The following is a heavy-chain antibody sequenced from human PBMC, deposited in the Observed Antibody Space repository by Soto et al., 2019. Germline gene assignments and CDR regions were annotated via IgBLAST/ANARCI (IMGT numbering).Heavy chain of an antibody. D-gene: IGHD6-19*01. Sequence: QVQLVESGGGVVQPGRSLRLSCVASGFMFDSYGMHWVRQAPGKGLEWVAIILYDGSEKYHADSVKGRFTISRDNSKNTQYLQMNSLRAEDTALYYCAREPGRIAVAGFDYWGQGTLVTVSS. V-gene: IGHV3-33*01. CDR2: ILYDGSEK. J-gene: IGHJ4*02. CDR1: GFMFDSYG. CDR3: AREPGRIAVAGFDY.